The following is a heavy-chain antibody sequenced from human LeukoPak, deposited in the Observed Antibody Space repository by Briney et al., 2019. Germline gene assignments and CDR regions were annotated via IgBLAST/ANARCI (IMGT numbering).Heavy chain of an antibody. CDR3: ARGRVELSDAFDI. CDR1: GFTFRSYE. CDR2: ISTSGSAI. J-gene: IGHJ3*02. V-gene: IGHV3-48*03. D-gene: IGHD1-26*01. Sequence: PGGSLRLSCAASGFTFRSYETNWVRQAPGKGLQWVSYISTSGSAISYADSVKGRFTISRDNAKNSLYLQMNSLRAEGTAVYYCARGRVELSDAFDIWGQGTMVTVSS.